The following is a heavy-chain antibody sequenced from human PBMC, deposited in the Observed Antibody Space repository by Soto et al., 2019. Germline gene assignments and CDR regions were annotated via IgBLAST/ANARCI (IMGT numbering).Heavy chain of an antibody. CDR3: ARQWLSSVGYFDL. V-gene: IGHV1-69*13. D-gene: IGHD6-19*01. CDR2: IIPIFGTA. J-gene: IGHJ2*01. CDR1: GGTFSSYA. Sequence: LVKVSCKASGGTFSSYAISWVRQAPGRGLEWMGGIIPIFGTANYAQKFQGRVTITADESTSTAYMELSSLRSEDTAVYYCARQWLSSVGYFDLWGRGTLVTVSS.